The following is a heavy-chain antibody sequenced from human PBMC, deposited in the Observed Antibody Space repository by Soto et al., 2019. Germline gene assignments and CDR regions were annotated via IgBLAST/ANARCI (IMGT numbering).Heavy chain of an antibody. D-gene: IGHD2-2*02. J-gene: IGHJ3*02. V-gene: IGHV1-8*02. CDR2: MNPNSGNT. Sequence: SVKVSCKASGYTFTSYDINWVRQATGQGLVWMGWMNPNSGNTGYAQKFQGRVTMTRNTSISTAYMELSSLRSEDTAVYYCARGRVHCSSTSCYNNDAFDIWGQGTMVTVSS. CDR1: GYTFTSYD. CDR3: ARGRVHCSSTSCYNNDAFDI.